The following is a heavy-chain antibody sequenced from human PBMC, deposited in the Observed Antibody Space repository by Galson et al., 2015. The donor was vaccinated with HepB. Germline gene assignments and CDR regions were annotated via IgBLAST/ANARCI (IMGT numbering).Heavy chain of an antibody. Sequence: SVKVSCKAFGYSFTGHYMHWVRQAPGQGLEWMGWVNPNNGGTNYAQKFQGWVTMARDTSITTVYMELSRLTSDDTAVYYCARDYYGDSKGAFDIWGQGTVVTVSS. CDR3: ARDYYGDSKGAFDI. CDR2: VNPNNGGT. D-gene: IGHD4-17*01. V-gene: IGHV1-2*04. J-gene: IGHJ3*02. CDR1: GYSFTGHY.